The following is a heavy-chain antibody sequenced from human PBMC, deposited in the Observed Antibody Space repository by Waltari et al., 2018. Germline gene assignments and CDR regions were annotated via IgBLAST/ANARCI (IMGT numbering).Heavy chain of an antibody. CDR3: ARDGDAFDI. J-gene: IGHJ3*02. V-gene: IGHV3-30*02. CDR1: GFTFRPTG. CDR2: ILSDGSKK. Sequence: QVRLVGSGGGVVRAGGSLSLSCAPSGFTFRPTGLHWVRQAPGKGLEWLASILSDGSKKYFADSVKGRFTISRDNSKNTLYLQMNSLRAEDTAVYYCARDGDAFDIWGQGTMVTVSS.